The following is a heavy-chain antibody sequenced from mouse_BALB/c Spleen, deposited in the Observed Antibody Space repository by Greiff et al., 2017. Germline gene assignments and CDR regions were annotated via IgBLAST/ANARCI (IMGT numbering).Heavy chain of an antibody. D-gene: IGHD2-2*01. CDR2: IDPANGNT. J-gene: IGHJ3*01. CDR3: AENYGYDGFAY. V-gene: IGHV14-3*02. Sequence: VQLQQSGAELVKPGASVKLSCTASGFNIKDAYMHWVKQRPEQGLEWIGRIDPANGNTKYDPKFQGKATITADTSSNTAYLQLSSLTSEDTAVYYGAENYGYDGFAYWAKGLWSLSLQ. CDR1: GFNIKDAY.